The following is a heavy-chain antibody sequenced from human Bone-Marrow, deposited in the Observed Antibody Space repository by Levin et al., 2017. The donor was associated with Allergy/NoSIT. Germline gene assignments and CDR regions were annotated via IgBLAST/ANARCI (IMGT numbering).Heavy chain of an antibody. D-gene: IGHD2-21*01. CDR1: GFNFRNYA. J-gene: IGHJ4*02. CDR3: AKGLTIVGALNDF. Sequence: GGSLRLSCVASGFNFRNYAMSWVRQVPGRGLQWVSSIGGGGDSASYADSVKGRFTISSDTPKNTLYLQMDSLRAEDTALYYCAKGLTIVGALNDFWGQGTLVTVSS. CDR2: IGGGGDSA. V-gene: IGHV3-23*01.